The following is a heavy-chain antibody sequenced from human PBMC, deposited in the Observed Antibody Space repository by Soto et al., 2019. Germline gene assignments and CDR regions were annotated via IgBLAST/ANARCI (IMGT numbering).Heavy chain of an antibody. D-gene: IGHD6-13*01. Sequence: SETLSLTCTVSGGSISSYYRSWIRQPPGKGLEWIGYIYYSGSTNYNPSLKSRVTISVDTSKNQFSLKLSSVTAADTAVYYCARDRREDSSSWYGEYYYYGMDVWGQGTTVTVSS. CDR3: ARDRREDSSSWYGEYYYYGMDV. CDR2: IYYSGST. CDR1: GGSISSYY. V-gene: IGHV4-59*01. J-gene: IGHJ6*02.